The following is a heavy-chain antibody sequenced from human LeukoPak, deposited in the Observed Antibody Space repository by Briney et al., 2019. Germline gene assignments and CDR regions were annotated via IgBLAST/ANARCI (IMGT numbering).Heavy chain of an antibody. CDR1: AYTFSSYA. D-gene: IGHD6-13*01. CDR2: IRYDGSNK. J-gene: IGHJ4*02. Sequence: GGSLTLSCAASAYTFSSYAMSWVRQAPGKGLEWVAFIRYDGSNKYYADSVKGRFTISRDNSKNTLYLQMNSLRAEDTAVYYCAKATIQQQLTGDYWGQGTLVTVSS. CDR3: AKATIQQQLTGDY. V-gene: IGHV3-30*02.